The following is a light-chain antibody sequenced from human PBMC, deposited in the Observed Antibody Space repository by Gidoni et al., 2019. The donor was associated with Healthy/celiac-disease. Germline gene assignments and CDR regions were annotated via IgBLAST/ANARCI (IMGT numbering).Light chain of an antibody. CDR3: SSYTSSSTPPWV. CDR2: DVS. J-gene: IGLJ3*02. CDR1: SSDVGGYNY. Sequence: QSALTQPASVSGSPGQSITISCTGTSSDVGGYNYVSWYQQHPGKAPKLMIYDVSNRPSGGSNRFAGSKSGNTASLTISGLQAEDEADYYCSSYTSSSTPPWVFGGGTKLTVL. V-gene: IGLV2-14*01.